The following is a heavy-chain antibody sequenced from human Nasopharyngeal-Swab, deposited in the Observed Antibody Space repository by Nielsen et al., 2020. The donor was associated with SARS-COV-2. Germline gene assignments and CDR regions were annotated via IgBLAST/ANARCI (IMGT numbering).Heavy chain of an antibody. CDR2: MNPNSGNT. J-gene: IGHJ3*02. Sequence: ASVKVSCKASGYTFTSYDINWVRQATGQGLEWMGWMNPNSGNTGYAQKFQGRVTMTRNTSISTAYMELSSLRSEGTAVYYCARLLTYYYDSSGYRWANAFDIWGQGTMVTVSS. V-gene: IGHV1-8*01. CDR3: ARLLTYYYDSSGYRWANAFDI. D-gene: IGHD3-22*01. CDR1: GYTFTSYD.